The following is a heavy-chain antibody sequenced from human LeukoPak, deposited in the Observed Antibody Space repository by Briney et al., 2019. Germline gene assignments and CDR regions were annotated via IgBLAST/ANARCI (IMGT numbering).Heavy chain of an antibody. Sequence: GGSLRLSCSASGFTFSSYAMHWVRQAPGKGLEYVSAISSNGGSTYYADSVKGRFTISRDNSKNTLYLQMSSLRAEDTAVYYCAKDGFPYCSGGSCYPFDYWGQGTLVTVSS. V-gene: IGHV3-64D*06. CDR3: AKDGFPYCSGGSCYPFDY. J-gene: IGHJ4*02. D-gene: IGHD2-15*01. CDR2: ISSNGGST. CDR1: GFTFSSYA.